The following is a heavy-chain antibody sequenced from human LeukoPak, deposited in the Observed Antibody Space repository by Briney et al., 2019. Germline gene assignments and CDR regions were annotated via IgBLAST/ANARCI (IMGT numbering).Heavy chain of an antibody. CDR3: ARDDAVGGRVDV. Sequence: GASLRLSCAASGFTFSTSATRSVRPAPGKGQEWVSMINSGGSDGRTYHADSAKGRFTITRNNSKNTVYLQMNSLRLEDTAVYFCARDDAVGGRVDVWGKGTTVTVS. J-gene: IGHJ6*03. D-gene: IGHD3-16*01. V-gene: IGHV3-23*01. CDR2: INSGGSDGRT. CDR1: GFTFSTSA.